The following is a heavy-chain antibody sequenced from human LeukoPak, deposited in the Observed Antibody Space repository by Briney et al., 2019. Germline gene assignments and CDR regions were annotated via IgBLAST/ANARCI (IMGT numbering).Heavy chain of an antibody. J-gene: IGHJ3*02. D-gene: IGHD1-26*01. V-gene: IGHV3-64*01. Sequence: GGSLRLSCAASGFTFRNYFMHWVRQSPGKELEYVSAISNDGLSTYYVNSVKGRFTISRDNSKNTLYLQMGSLRAEDMAVYYCARDVGFIVGATPGAFDIWGQGTMVTVSS. CDR2: ISNDGLST. CDR1: GFTFRNYF. CDR3: ARDVGFIVGATPGAFDI.